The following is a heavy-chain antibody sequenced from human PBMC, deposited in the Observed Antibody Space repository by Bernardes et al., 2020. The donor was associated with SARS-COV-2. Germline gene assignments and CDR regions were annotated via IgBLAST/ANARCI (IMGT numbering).Heavy chain of an antibody. J-gene: IGHJ6*02. Sequence: GGSLRLSCEASGFTFSSYGMHWVRQAPGKGLEWVAVIWYDGSNKYYADSVKGRFTISRDNSKNTLYLQMNSLRAEDTAVYYCARDCSSTSCLYGMDVWGQGTTVTVSS. V-gene: IGHV3-33*08. D-gene: IGHD2-2*01. CDR2: IWYDGSNK. CDR1: GFTFSSYG. CDR3: ARDCSSTSCLYGMDV.